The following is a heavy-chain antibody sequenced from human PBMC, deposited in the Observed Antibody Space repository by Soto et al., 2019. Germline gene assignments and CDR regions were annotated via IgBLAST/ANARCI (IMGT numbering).Heavy chain of an antibody. V-gene: IGHV3-11*01. J-gene: IGHJ4*02. Sequence: QVHLVASGGGLVKPGGSLRLSCVASGITLSDNYMTWIRQAPGKGLEWLSYISNSDYTTYYADSVKGRFTISRDNAKNSLYLQLTGVRVEDTAVYYCASGKWSLDYWGQGILVTVSS. CDR3: ASGKWSLDY. D-gene: IGHD2-8*01. CDR2: ISNSDYTT. CDR1: GITLSDNY.